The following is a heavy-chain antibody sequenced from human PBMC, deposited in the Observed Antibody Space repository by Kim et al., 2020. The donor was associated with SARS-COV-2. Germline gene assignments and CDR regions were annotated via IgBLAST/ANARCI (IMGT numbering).Heavy chain of an antibody. V-gene: IGHV3-64D*06. D-gene: IGHD6-13*01. Sequence: YYADAVKGRFTISRDNSKNTLYLQMSSLRAEDTAVYYCVGQLVKQPEGLYWGQGTLVTVSS. CDR3: VGQLVKQPEGLY. J-gene: IGHJ4*02.